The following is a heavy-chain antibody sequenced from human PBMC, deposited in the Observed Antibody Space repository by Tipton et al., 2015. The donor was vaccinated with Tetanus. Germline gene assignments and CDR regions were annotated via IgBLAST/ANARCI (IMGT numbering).Heavy chain of an antibody. CDR3: ARGGVDTARGGYFDY. CDR2: INYSGRT. CDR1: GDSMSGSAHY. Sequence: GLVKPSETLTLTCIVSGDSMSGSAHYGAWVRQSPGKGLEWIGSINYSGRTYYSPSLKSRVTMSVDTSKKDFSVRLGSVTAADTAVYYCARGGVDTARGGYFDYWGQGSLVTVSS. J-gene: IGHJ4*02. D-gene: IGHD5-18*01. V-gene: IGHV4-39*02.